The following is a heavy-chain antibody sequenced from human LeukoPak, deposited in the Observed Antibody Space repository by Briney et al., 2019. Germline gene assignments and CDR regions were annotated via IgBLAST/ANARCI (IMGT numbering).Heavy chain of an antibody. J-gene: IGHJ4*02. CDR2: IYYSGST. D-gene: IGHD3-9*01. V-gene: IGHV4-59*01. CDR1: GGSISSYY. Sequence: PSETLSLTCTVSGGSISSYYWSWIRQPPGKGLEWIGYIYYSGSTNYNPSLKSRVTISVDTSKNQFSLKLSSVTVADTAVYYCARVGRIYDILTGYHYYFDYWGQGTLVTVSS. CDR3: ARVGRIYDILTGYHYYFDY.